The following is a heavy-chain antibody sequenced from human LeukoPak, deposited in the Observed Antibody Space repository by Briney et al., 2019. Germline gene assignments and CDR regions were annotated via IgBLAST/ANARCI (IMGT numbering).Heavy chain of an antibody. J-gene: IGHJ3*02. Sequence: GGSLRLSCAASGFTVSSNYMSWVRQAPGKGLEWVSVIYSGGSTYYADSVKGRFTISRDNSKNTLYLQMNSLRAEDTAVYYCASYSSSWYGDAFDIWAKGQWSPSLQ. CDR2: IYSGGST. V-gene: IGHV3-53*01. D-gene: IGHD6-13*01. CDR1: GFTVSSNY. CDR3: ASYSSSWYGDAFDI.